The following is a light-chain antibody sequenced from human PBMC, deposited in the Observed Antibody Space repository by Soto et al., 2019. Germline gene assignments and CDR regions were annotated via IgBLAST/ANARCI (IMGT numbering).Light chain of an antibody. CDR2: LGS. V-gene: IGKV2-28*01. CDR3: MQALQAPLS. CDR1: QSLLHSNGYNY. J-gene: IGKJ4*01. Sequence: DILMAQYPLSLPVTPGEPASISCMSRQSLLHSNGYNYLDWYLQKPGQSPQLLIYLGSNRASGGPGRFSGSGSGTDFTLKISRVEAEEVGVYYCMQALQAPLSFGGGTRWIP.